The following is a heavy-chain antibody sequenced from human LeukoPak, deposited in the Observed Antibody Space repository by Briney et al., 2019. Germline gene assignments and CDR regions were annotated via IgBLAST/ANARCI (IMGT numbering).Heavy chain of an antibody. CDR2: IYYSGST. D-gene: IGHD3-3*01. J-gene: IGHJ6*02. V-gene: IGHV4-59*01. CDR1: GRSISSYY. CDR3: ARDMRYYDFWSGMDV. Sequence: SETLSLTCTVSGRSISSYYWSWLRQPPGKGLEWIGYIYYSGSTNYNPSLKSRVTISVDTSKNQFSLKLSSVTAADTAVYYCARDMRYYDFWSGMDVWGRGTTVTVSS.